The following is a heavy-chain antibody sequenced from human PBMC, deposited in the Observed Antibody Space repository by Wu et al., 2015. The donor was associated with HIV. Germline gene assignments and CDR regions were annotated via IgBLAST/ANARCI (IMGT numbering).Heavy chain of an antibody. J-gene: IGHJ4*02. CDR1: GYTFTNYD. Sequence: QVQLVQSGAEVKKPGASVKVSCKTSGYTFTNYDIHWVRQASGQGPEWMGWVNPNSGYTAYAQKFQGRVTMTRSTSISTVYMELSSLRSEDTAVYYCARSDYGDLDYWGQGNAGHRLL. CDR2: VNPNSGYT. CDR3: ARSDYGDLDY. V-gene: IGHV1-8*01. D-gene: IGHD4-17*01.